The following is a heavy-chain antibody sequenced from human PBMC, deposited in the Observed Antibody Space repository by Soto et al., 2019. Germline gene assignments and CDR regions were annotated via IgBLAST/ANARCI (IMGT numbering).Heavy chain of an antibody. CDR2: ISAYNGNT. Sequence: AASVKVSCKAPGFTFTSYGISWVRQAPGQGLEWMGWISAYNGNTNFAQKLQGRVTVTTDTSTSTAYMELRSLRSDDTAVYYCARVAATVVTIFDYWGQGTRVTVSS. CDR1: GFTFTSYG. D-gene: IGHD4-17*01. J-gene: IGHJ4*02. CDR3: ARVAATVVTIFDY. V-gene: IGHV1-18*01.